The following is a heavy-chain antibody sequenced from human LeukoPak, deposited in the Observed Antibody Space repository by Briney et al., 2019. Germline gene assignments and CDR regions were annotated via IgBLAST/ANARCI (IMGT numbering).Heavy chain of an antibody. Sequence: GGSLRLSCAASGFTFGSYGMSWVRQAPGKGLEWVSFITTTGATTSYADSVKGRFTISRDNSKNTLYLQMNSLRAEDTAVYYCAKDGAAQGYCSGGSCYPGWFDPWGQGTLVTVSS. CDR3: AKDGAAQGYCSGGSCYPGWFDP. V-gene: IGHV3-23*01. CDR2: ITTTGATT. J-gene: IGHJ5*02. D-gene: IGHD2-15*01. CDR1: GFTFGSYG.